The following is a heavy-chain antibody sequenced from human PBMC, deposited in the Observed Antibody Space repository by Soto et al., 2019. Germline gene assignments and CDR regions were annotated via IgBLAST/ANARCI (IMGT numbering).Heavy chain of an antibody. V-gene: IGHV4-34*01. D-gene: IGHD3-10*01. Sequence: NPSETLSLTCAVYGGSFSGYYWSWIRQPPGKGLGWIGEINHSGSTNYNPSLKSRVTISVDTSKNQFSLKLSSVTAADTAVYYCARDTPIMVRGVIYYYYYGMDVWGQGTTVTVSS. CDR3: ARDTPIMVRGVIYYYYYGMDV. J-gene: IGHJ6*02. CDR1: GGSFSGYY. CDR2: INHSGST.